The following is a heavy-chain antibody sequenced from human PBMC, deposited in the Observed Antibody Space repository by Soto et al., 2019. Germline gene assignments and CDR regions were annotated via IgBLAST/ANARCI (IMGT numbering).Heavy chain of an antibody. J-gene: IGHJ2*01. Sequence: PSETLSLTCAVSTGSITGDYWSWIRQPPGKGLESIGYIYSSGSTSYNPSLKSRVTISVDTSKNQFSLKLTSVTAADTAVYYCARRSSSNWYFDRWGRGTLVTVAS. V-gene: IGHV4-59*01. CDR1: TGSITGDY. CDR2: IYSSGST. CDR3: ARRSSSNWYFDR.